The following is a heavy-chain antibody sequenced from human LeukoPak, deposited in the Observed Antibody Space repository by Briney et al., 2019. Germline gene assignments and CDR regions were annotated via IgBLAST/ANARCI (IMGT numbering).Heavy chain of an antibody. Sequence: GGSLRLSCTASGFTFGDSAMSWVRQAPGKGLEGVGFIRSKAYGGTTEYAASVKGRFTISRDDYKSIAYLQMNSLKTEDTAVYYCTRYGGNSFSYWGQGTLVTVSS. J-gene: IGHJ4*02. CDR1: GFTFGDSA. CDR2: IRSKAYGGTT. V-gene: IGHV3-49*04. D-gene: IGHD4-23*01. CDR3: TRYGGNSFSY.